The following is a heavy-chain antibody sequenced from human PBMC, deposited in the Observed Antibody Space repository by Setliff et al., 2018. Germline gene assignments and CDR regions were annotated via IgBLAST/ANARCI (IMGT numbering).Heavy chain of an antibody. CDR3: ARDVFPYHYEGAFDI. Sequence: ASVKVSCKASGYTFTSHYMHWVRQAPGLGLEWMGTINPSSGRTSYAQKFQGRVTMTRDTSTSTVYVDMSSLRSEDTAVYYCARDVFPYHYEGAFDIWGQGTMVTISS. J-gene: IGHJ3*02. CDR2: INPSSGRT. D-gene: IGHD3-22*01. V-gene: IGHV1-46*01. CDR1: GYTFTSHY.